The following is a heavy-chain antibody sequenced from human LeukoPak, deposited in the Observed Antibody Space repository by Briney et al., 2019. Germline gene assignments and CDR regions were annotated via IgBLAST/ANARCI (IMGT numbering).Heavy chain of an antibody. Sequence: GGSLRLSCAASGFTFSSYSMNWVRQAPGKGLEWVSVIYSGGNTYYADSVKGRFTISRDISKNTVYLQMNSLRAEDTAVYYCARGRPLTYFDYWGQGTLVTVSS. J-gene: IGHJ4*02. D-gene: IGHD3-10*01. CDR2: IYSGGNT. V-gene: IGHV3-53*01. CDR3: ARGRPLTYFDY. CDR1: GFTFSSYS.